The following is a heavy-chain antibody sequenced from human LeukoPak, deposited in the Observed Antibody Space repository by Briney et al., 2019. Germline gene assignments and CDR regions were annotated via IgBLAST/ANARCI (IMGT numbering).Heavy chain of an antibody. CDR1: GGSFSDYY. J-gene: IGHJ3*02. CDR3: ATLTGGDDAFDI. D-gene: IGHD4-23*01. V-gene: IGHV4-34*01. CDR2: INHSGST. Sequence: PSETLSLTCAVDGGSFSDYYWSWIRQPPGKGLEWIGEINHSGSTNYNPSLKGRVPISIDTPNHQLSLQLSSVPAADTAVYYCATLTGGDDAFDIWGQGTMVTVSS.